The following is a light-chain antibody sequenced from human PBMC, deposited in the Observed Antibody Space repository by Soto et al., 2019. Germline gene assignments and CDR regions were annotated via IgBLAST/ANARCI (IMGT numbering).Light chain of an antibody. CDR1: ASNIGAGYD. Sequence: QSVLTQPPSVSGAPGQRITISCAGSASNIGAGYDVHWYQLLPGTAPKLLIYDNINRPSGVPDRVSGSKSGTSASLAITGLQTEDEADYYCQSYDSGPSGRVFGGGTKVTVL. CDR2: DNI. V-gene: IGLV1-40*01. J-gene: IGLJ3*02. CDR3: QSYDSGPSGRV.